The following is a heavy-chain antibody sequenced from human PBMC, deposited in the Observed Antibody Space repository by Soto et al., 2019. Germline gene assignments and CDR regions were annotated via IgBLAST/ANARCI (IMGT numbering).Heavy chain of an antibody. Sequence: LSLTCTVSGYSISSGYYWGWIRQPPGKGLEWIGSIYHSGSSYYNPSLKSRVTILVDTSKNQFSLKLSSVTAADTAVYNCARQLFSRDYFSHFDYWGQGALVTVSS. CDR1: GYSISSGYY. V-gene: IGHV4-38-2*02. D-gene: IGHD4-17*01. CDR2: IYHSGSS. CDR3: ARQLFSRDYFSHFDY. J-gene: IGHJ4*02.